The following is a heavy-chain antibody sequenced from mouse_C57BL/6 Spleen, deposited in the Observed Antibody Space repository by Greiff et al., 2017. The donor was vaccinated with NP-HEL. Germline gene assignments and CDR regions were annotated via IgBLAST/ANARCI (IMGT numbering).Heavy chain of an antibody. J-gene: IGHJ2*01. D-gene: IGHD3-2*02. CDR1: GYAFSSYW. Sequence: VQLQESGAELVKPGASVKISCKASGYAFSSYWMNWVKQRPGKGLEWIGQIYPGDGDTNYNGKFKGKATLTADKSSSTAYMQLSSLTSEDSAVYFCARTSSGPYYFDYWGQGTTLTVSS. CDR3: ARTSSGPYYFDY. V-gene: IGHV1-80*01. CDR2: IYPGDGDT.